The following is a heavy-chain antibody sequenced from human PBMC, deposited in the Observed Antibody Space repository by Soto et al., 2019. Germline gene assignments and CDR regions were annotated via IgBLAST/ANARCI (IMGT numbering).Heavy chain of an antibody. Sequence: SVKVSCKASGGTFSSYAIGWVRQAPGQGLEWMGGIIPIFGTANYAQKFQGRVTITADKSTSTAYMELSSLRSEDTAVYYCASPSQVVRFLEWPEKWYYYYGMDVWGQGTTVTVSS. D-gene: IGHD3-3*01. CDR1: GGTFSSYA. V-gene: IGHV1-69*06. CDR3: ASPSQVVRFLEWPEKWYYYYGMDV. CDR2: IIPIFGTA. J-gene: IGHJ6*02.